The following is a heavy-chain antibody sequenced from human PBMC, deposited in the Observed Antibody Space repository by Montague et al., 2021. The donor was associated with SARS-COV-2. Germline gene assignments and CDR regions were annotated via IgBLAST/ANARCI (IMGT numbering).Heavy chain of an antibody. Sequence: SETLSLTCSVSGGSTSNYYWTWIRQSPGKGLQWIGYIFYTGSKKFNPSLKTRVSLSLDTPKNHFSLHLSSVTAADTAIYFCARAQNTCFIANCVNYFDVWGLGALVTVSS. CDR1: GGSTSNYY. V-gene: IGHV4-59*01. D-gene: IGHD1-1*01. CDR2: IFYTGSK. J-gene: IGHJ4*02. CDR3: ARAQNTCFIANCVNYFDV.